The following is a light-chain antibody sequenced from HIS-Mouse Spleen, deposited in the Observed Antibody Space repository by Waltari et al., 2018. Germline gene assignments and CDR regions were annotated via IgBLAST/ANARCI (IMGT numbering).Light chain of an antibody. V-gene: IGLV1-47*01. Sequence: QSVLTQPPSASGTPGQRVTISCSGSSSNIGSNYVYWYQQLPGTAPKLLLYRNNRRPSGVPDRFPGSKSGSSASLAIGGLRSEDEADYYCAAWDDSLSGPVFGGGTKLTVL. J-gene: IGLJ3*02. CDR2: RNN. CDR1: SSNIGSNY. CDR3: AAWDDSLSGPV.